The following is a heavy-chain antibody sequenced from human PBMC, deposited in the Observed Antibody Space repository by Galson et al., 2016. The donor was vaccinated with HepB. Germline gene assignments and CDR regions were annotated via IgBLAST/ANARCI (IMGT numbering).Heavy chain of an antibody. J-gene: IGHJ4*02. CDR2: MSPGGNFI. CDR3: AKDQIPRDPVFFDY. D-gene: IGHD2-21*01. CDR1: GFAFTAYE. Sequence: SLRLSCATSGFAFTAYEVHWVRQAPGKGLEWVAVMSPGGNFILYADSVEGRFTISRDNSKNTLYLEMNSLRPEDTAVYYCAKDQIPRDPVFFDYWGQGTLVTVSS. V-gene: IGHV3-30*18.